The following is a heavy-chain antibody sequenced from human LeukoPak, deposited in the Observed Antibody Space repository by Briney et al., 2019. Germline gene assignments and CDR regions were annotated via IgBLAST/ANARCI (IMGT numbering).Heavy chain of an antibody. CDR3: VKVNSGSYLFYFDY. J-gene: IGHJ4*02. CDR2: ISGSGGST. D-gene: IGHD1-26*01. CDR1: GFTFSSYA. Sequence: GGSLRLSCAASGFTFSSYAMSWVRQAPGKGLEWVSAISGSGGSTFYADSVKGRVTTSRDNSKNPLYLQMNSLRAEDTALYYCVKVNSGSYLFYFDYWGQGTLATISS. V-gene: IGHV3-23*01.